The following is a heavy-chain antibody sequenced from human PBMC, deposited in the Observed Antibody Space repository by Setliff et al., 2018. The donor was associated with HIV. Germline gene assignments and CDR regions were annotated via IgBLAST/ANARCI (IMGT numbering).Heavy chain of an antibody. J-gene: IGHJ4*02. D-gene: IGHD5-12*01. CDR1: GFTFDRFW. V-gene: IGHV3-74*01. Sequence: LRLSCAASGFTFDRFWMHWVRQAPGKGLVWVSRVNRDGSSATYADSVKGRSTISRDNAKNTLYLQMNSLRAEDTGVYYCHSGYDTEEQSYFDYWGQGALVTVSS. CDR3: HSGYDTEEQSYFDY. CDR2: VNRDGSSA.